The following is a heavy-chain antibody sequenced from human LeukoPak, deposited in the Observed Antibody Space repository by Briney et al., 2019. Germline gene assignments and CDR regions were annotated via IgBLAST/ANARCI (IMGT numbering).Heavy chain of an antibody. D-gene: IGHD6-19*01. J-gene: IGHJ4*02. CDR3: ARGDSVGGWLDY. Sequence: SETLSLTCAVSGGSISSGGYSWSWIRQPPGKGLEWIGYIYHSGSTCYNPSLKSRVTISVDRSKNQFSLKLSSVTAADTAVYYCARGDSVGGWLDYWGQGTLVTVSS. V-gene: IGHV4-30-2*01. CDR2: IYHSGST. CDR1: GGSISSGGYS.